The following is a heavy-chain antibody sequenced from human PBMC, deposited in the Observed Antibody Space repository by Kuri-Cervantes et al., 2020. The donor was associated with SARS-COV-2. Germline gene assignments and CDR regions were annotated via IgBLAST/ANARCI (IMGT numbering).Heavy chain of an antibody. CDR3: ARHDGYSNFALDC. CDR2: INSYSGNT. J-gene: IGHJ4*02. V-gene: IGHV1-18*04. D-gene: IGHD4-11*01. Sequence: ASVKVSCKASGYTFTGYYMHWVRQAPGQGLEWMGWINSYSGNTNYAQNLQGRVTMTTDTSTNTAYMELRSLRSDDTAVYYCARHDGYSNFALDCWGQGTLVTVSS. CDR1: GYTFTGYY.